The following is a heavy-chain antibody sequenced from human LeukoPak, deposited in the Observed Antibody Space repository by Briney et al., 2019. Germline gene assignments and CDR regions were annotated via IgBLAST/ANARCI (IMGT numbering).Heavy chain of an antibody. CDR1: GGSISNYY. V-gene: IGHV4-59*01. J-gene: IGHJ4*02. CDR2: IYSSGST. D-gene: IGHD1-26*01. Sequence: PSETLSLTCTVSGGSISNYYWSWIRQPPGKGLEWIGYIYSSGSTNYNPSLKSRVNISVDTSKNQFSLKLSSVTAADTAVYYCAREGKSGRGDYWGKGTLVTVSS. CDR3: AREGKSGRGDY.